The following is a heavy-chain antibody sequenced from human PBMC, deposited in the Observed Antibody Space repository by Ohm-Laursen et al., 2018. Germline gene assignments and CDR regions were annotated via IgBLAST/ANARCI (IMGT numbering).Heavy chain of an antibody. J-gene: IGHJ4*02. V-gene: IGHV1-46*01. Sequence: SVKVSCNASGYTFTGFYVHWVRQVPGQGLEYMGMINPSGVSTRYAQMFQGRVTMTRDTSTSTVYMEVNSLTSDDTAVYYCARDPSWSITNVGTPVPNLFDYWGQGTLVTVS. CDR2: INPSGVST. D-gene: IGHD3-10*01. CDR3: ARDPSWSITNVGTPVPNLFDY. CDR1: GYTFTGFY.